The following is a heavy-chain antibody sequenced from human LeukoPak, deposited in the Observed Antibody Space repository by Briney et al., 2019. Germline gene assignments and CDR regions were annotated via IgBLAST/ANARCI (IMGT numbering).Heavy chain of an antibody. Sequence: GGSLRLSCAASGFTFSTYAMSWVRQAPGKGLDWVSTISGGGGSTYYADSVKGRFSISRDNSKNTLYLRMNSLRAEDAAVYCCAKVGLWFGELRSFDIWGQGTMVTVST. CDR3: AKVGLWFGELRSFDI. D-gene: IGHD3-10*01. CDR2: ISGGGGST. V-gene: IGHV3-23*01. CDR1: GFTFSTYA. J-gene: IGHJ3*02.